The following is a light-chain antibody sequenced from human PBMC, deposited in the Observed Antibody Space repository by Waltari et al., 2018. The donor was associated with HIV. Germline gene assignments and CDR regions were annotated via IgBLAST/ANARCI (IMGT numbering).Light chain of an antibody. Sequence: QSALTQPASVSGPPGPPVTISCPGTRTDLGFCNLVSWYRQHPGEAPQLMIYGFDARPLGVSDRFSGSKSGNTASLTISTLQPEDEADYYCSSYANSDTLVFGGGTKLTVL. J-gene: IGLJ3*02. CDR1: RTDLGFCNL. CDR3: SSYANSDTLV. V-gene: IGLV2-14*01. CDR2: GFD.